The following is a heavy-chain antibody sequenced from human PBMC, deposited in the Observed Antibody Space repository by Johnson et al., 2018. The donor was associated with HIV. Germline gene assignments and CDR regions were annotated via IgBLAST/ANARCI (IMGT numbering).Heavy chain of an antibody. J-gene: IGHJ3*02. V-gene: IGHV3-43D*03. CDR3: ALERGGDSAFDI. Sequence: VQLVESGGGLVKPGGSLRLSCAASGFSFSDYYMSWIRQAPGKGLEWVSLISWDGGSTYYADSVKGRFTISRDNSKNSLYLQMNSLRAEDTALYYCALERGGDSAFDIWGQGTMVTVSS. D-gene: IGHD3-16*01. CDR2: ISWDGGST. CDR1: GFSFSDYY.